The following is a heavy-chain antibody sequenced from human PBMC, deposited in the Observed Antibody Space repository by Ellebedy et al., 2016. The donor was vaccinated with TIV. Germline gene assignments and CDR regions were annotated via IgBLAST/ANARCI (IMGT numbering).Heavy chain of an antibody. D-gene: IGHD1-26*01. Sequence: GESLKISXAASGFTFSSYWMHWVRQAPGKGLVWVSRINSDGSSTSYADSVKGRFTISRDNAKNTLYLQMNSLRAEDTAVYYCARDHWVVGGGSRWGQGTLVTVSS. CDR3: ARDHWVVGGGSR. CDR1: GFTFSSYW. CDR2: INSDGSST. V-gene: IGHV3-74*01. J-gene: IGHJ4*02.